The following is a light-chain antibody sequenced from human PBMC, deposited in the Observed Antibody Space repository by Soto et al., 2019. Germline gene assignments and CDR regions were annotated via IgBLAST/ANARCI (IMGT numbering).Light chain of an antibody. J-gene: IGKJ4*01. CDR1: QTVSDNY. CDR3: QQYGGSPRVS. Sequence: EIVLTQSPGALSLSPGERATLSCRASQTVSDNYLAWYQQKPGQAPRLLIYGASTRPTGIPDRFSGSGSGTDFTLTISRLEPEDFAVYYCQQYGGSPRVSFGGGTKVEIK. V-gene: IGKV3-20*01. CDR2: GAS.